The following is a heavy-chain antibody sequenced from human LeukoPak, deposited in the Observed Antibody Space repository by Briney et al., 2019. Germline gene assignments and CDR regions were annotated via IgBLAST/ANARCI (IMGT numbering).Heavy chain of an antibody. J-gene: IGHJ6*02. CDR2: ISGSGGST. CDR3: AKRLMSITNYYYYYGMDV. Sequence: GGSLRLSCAASGFTFSSYAMSWVRQAPGEGLEWVSAISGSGGSTYYADSVKGRFTISRDNSKNTLCLQMNSLRAEDTAVYYCAKRLMSITNYYYYYGMDVWGQGTTVTVSS. CDR1: GFTFSSYA. D-gene: IGHD3-3*01. V-gene: IGHV3-23*01.